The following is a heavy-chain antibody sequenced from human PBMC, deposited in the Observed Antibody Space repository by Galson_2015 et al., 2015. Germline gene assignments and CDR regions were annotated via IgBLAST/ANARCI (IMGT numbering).Heavy chain of an antibody. D-gene: IGHD6-19*01. V-gene: IGHV5-51*01. CDR1: GYSFTSYW. J-gene: IGHJ4*02. Sequence: QSGAEVKKPGESLKISCKGSGYSFTSYWIGWVRQMPGKGLEWMGIIYPGNSDTKYSPSFQGQVTISADKSISTAYLQWSSLKASDTAIYYCAGSIAVAAYYFDYWGQGTLVTVSS. CDR2: IYPGNSDT. CDR3: AGSIAVAAYYFDY.